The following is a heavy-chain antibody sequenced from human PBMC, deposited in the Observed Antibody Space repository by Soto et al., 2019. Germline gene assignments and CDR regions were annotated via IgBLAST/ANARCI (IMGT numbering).Heavy chain of an antibody. V-gene: IGHV3-30-3*01. J-gene: IGHJ1*01. D-gene: IGHD3-10*01. CDR2: ISYDGSNK. Sequence: QVQLVESGGGVVQPGRSLRLSCAASGFTFSSYAMHWVRQAPGKGLDWVAVISYDGSNKYYADSVKGRFTISRDNSKNTLYLQMNCPRAEDTAVYYCARSPYYYGSGASAEYFQHWGQGTLVTVSS. CDR3: ARSPYYYGSGASAEYFQH. CDR1: GFTFSSYA.